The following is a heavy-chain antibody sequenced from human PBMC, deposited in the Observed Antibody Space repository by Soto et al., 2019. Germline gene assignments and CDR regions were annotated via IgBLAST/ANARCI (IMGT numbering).Heavy chain of an antibody. CDR3: AKGDAGLRDNWKYYYYGFDV. CDR1: GGTFSRYA. Sequence: QVQLVQSGAEVKKPGSSVKVSCKASGGTFSRYAFSWVRQAPGQGPEWMGGISPMYGTANYAQKFQGRVTIIADRSTNTVYMELSSLRSEDTAVYYCAKGDAGLRDNWKYYYYGFDVWGPGTSVTVSS. V-gene: IGHV1-69*14. J-gene: IGHJ6*02. CDR2: ISPMYGTA. D-gene: IGHD1-1*01.